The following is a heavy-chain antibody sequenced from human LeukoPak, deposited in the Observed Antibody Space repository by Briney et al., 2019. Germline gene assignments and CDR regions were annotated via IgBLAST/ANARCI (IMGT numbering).Heavy chain of an antibody. J-gene: IGHJ4*02. CDR1: GYSISSDCY. D-gene: IGHD1-1*01. CDR3: ARRDRQQDFDY. CDR2: IYHSGTT. Sequence: SETLSLTCTVSGYSISSDCYWGWIRQPPGKGLEWIGVIYHSGTTYYNPSLKSRVTVSVETSKNQFSLRLSSVTAADTAVYYCARRDRQQDFDYWGQGTLVTVSS. V-gene: IGHV4-38-2*02.